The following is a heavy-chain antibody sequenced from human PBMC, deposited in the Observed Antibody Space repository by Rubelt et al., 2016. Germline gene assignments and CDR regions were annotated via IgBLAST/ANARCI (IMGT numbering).Heavy chain of an antibody. D-gene: IGHD5-12*01. CDR1: GFTVSSNY. V-gene: IGHV3-66*01. J-gene: IGHJ4*02. CDR2: IYSGGST. Sequence: EVQLVESGGGLVQPGGSLRLSCAASGFTVSSNYMSWVRQAPGKGLEWVSVIYSGGSTYYADSVKGRFTISRDKSKNTLYLQMNGLRAEDTAVYYCARSDIVATITDYWGQGTLVTVSS. CDR3: ARSDIVATITDY.